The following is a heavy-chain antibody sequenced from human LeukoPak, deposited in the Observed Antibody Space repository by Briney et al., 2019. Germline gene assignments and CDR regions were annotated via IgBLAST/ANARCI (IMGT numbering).Heavy chain of an antibody. J-gene: IGHJ4*02. CDR3: ATTIFGVVMPPGY. D-gene: IGHD3-3*01. CDR1: GFTLSSYG. Sequence: RRSRRLSCAASGFTLSSYGMHWVRQAPGKGMEWVEFIRYDGSNRFYADSGKGRFTSSRDNSKNTLYVQMNSLRAEDTAVYYGATTIFGVVMPPGYWGQGTLVTVSS. CDR2: IRYDGSNR. V-gene: IGHV3-30*02.